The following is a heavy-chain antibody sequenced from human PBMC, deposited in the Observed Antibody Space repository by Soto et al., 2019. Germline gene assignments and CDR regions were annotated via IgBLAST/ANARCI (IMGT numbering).Heavy chain of an antibody. D-gene: IGHD2-2*01. CDR2: INAGNGNT. Sequence: VKVSCKASGYTFTSYAMHWVRQAPGQRLEWMGWINAGNGNTKYSQKFQGRVTITRDTSASTAYMELSSLRSEDTAVYYCAVQPPGPAAMNFDYWGQGTLVTVSS. J-gene: IGHJ4*02. V-gene: IGHV1-3*01. CDR1: GYTFTSYA. CDR3: AVQPPGPAAMNFDY.